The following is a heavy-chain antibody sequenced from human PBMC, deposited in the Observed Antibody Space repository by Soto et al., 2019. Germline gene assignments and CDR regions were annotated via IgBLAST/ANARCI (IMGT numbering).Heavy chain of an antibody. CDR2: IHYSGST. D-gene: IGHD3-10*01. CDR3: ARDRRFGERYNYMDV. J-gene: IGHJ6*03. CDR1: GDSITTSY. Sequence: SETLSLTCTVSGDSITTSYWSWIRQPPGKGLEWIAFIHYSGSTNHSPSLESRVTISLDTSRNQFSLKLTSVTAADTAVYYCARDRRFGERYNYMDVWGKGTTVTVSS. V-gene: IGHV4-59*12.